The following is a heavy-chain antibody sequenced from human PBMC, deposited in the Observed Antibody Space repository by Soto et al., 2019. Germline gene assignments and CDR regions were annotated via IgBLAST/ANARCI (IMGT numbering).Heavy chain of an antibody. CDR2: MNPNSGNT. D-gene: IGHD6-13*01. V-gene: IGHV1-8*01. CDR3: ATPSHRIAAAGPRDAFDI. CDR1: GYTFPSYD. Sequence: ASVKVSCKASGYTFPSYDINWVRQATGQGLEWMGWMNPNSGNTGYAQKFQGRVTMTRNTSISTAYLQWSSLKASDTAMYYCATPSHRIAAAGPRDAFDIWGQGTMVTVSS. J-gene: IGHJ3*02.